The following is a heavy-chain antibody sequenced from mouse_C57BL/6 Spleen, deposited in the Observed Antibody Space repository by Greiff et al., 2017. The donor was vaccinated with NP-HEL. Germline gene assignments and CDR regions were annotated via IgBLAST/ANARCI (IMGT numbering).Heavy chain of an antibody. CDR3: ARGIYYYGSSRYFDV. D-gene: IGHD1-1*01. Sequence: EVQLQQSGPELVKPGASVKISCKASGYSFTGYYMNWVKQSPEKSLEWIGEINPSTGGTTYNQKFKAKATLTVDKSSSTAYMQLKSLTSEDSAVYYCARGIYYYGSSRYFDVWGTGTTVTVSS. CDR2: INPSTGGT. J-gene: IGHJ1*03. V-gene: IGHV1-42*01. CDR1: GYSFTGYY.